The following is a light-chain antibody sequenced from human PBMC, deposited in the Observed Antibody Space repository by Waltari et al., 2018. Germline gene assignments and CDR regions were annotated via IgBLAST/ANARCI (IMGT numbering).Light chain of an antibody. CDR1: QSVSVY. Sequence: EVVLTQSPATLSLSAGDSATLPCRASQSVSVYLAWYQQKPGQAPRLLIYDASDRATGVPARFSGSGSGTDFTLTISSLEPEDFAVYYCQQRTDRPPVTFGQGTRVEMK. J-gene: IGKJ1*01. V-gene: IGKV3-11*01. CDR3: QQRTDRPPVT. CDR2: DAS.